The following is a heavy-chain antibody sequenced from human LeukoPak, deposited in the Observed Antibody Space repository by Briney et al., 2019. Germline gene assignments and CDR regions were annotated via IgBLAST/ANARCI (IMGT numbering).Heavy chain of an antibody. CDR3: ARDQYDYVWGSYRPYFDY. Sequence: GASVKVPCKASGYTFNSYGISWVRHAPGQGLEWMGSISPYNGNTKYAERHQGRVIMTTDTSTRTAYMELRSLRSDDTAVFYCARDQYDYVWGSYRPYFDYWGQGTLVTVSS. CDR1: GYTFNSYG. J-gene: IGHJ4*02. D-gene: IGHD3-16*02. CDR2: ISPYNGNT. V-gene: IGHV1-18*04.